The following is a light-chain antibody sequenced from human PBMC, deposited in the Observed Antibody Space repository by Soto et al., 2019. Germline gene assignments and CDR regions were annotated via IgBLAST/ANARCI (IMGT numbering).Light chain of an antibody. CDR3: QQYNSYSPT. CDR2: KAS. J-gene: IGKJ1*01. V-gene: IGKV1-5*03. CDR1: QRIRVW. Sequence: DIQMTQSPSTLSASVGDRVTITCRASQRIRVWLAWYQQKAGKAPNLLIYKASRLESGVPSRFSGSGSETEFTLTISGLQPGDSATYYCQQYNSYSPTFGQGTKVDIK.